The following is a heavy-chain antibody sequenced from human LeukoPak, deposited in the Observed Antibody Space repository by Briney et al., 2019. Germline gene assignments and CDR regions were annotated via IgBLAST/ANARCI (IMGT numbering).Heavy chain of an antibody. CDR3: ARLLGSMIYNFDY. Sequence: PSETLSLTCAVYGGSFSGYYWSWIRQPPGKGLEWIGKINHSGSTNYNPSLKSRVTISVDTSKNQFSLKLSSVTAADTAVYYCARLLGSMIYNFDYWGQGTLVTVSS. CDR1: GGSFSGYY. CDR2: INHSGST. V-gene: IGHV4-34*01. J-gene: IGHJ4*02. D-gene: IGHD3-22*01.